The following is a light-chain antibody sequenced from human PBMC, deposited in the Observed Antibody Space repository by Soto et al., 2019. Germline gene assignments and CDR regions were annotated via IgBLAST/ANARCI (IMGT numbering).Light chain of an antibody. V-gene: IGLV8-61*01. Sequence: QTVVTQEPSFSVSPGGTVTLTGGLSSGSVSTSDYPSWYQQTPGQAPRTLIHNTNTRSSGVPDRFSGSILGNKAALTITGAQADDESEYYCLVYMGRGTWVFGGGTKLTVL. CDR1: SGSVSTSDY. CDR2: NTN. CDR3: LVYMGRGTWV. J-gene: IGLJ3*02.